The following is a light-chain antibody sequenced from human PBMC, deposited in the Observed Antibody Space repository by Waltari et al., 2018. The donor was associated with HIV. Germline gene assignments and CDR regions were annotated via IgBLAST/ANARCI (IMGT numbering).Light chain of an antibody. CDR3: QVWDSSSDHWV. CDR1: NIGSKS. CDR2: DDT. V-gene: IGLV3-21*04. Sequence: SYVLTQSPSVSVAPGKTARITCGGNNIGSKSVQWYQQEPGQAPVLVIYDDTDRPSGIPERFSGFNSGNTATLTISRVEAGDEADYYCQVWDSSSDHWVFGGGTKLTVL. J-gene: IGLJ3*02.